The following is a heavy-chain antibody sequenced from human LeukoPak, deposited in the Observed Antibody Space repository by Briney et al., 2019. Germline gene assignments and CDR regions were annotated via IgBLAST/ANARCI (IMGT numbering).Heavy chain of an antibody. CDR2: ISVGSSAI. J-gene: IGHJ4*02. Sequence: PGGSLRLSCAASHFTFTTYWMNWVRQAPGKGLEWVSFISVGSSAIYYADSVKGRFTISRDNARNSLYLQMNSLRAEDTAVYYCARDLEILIAYYKGYFDYWGQGTLVTVSS. CDR3: ARDLEILIAYYKGYFDY. CDR1: HFTFTTYW. D-gene: IGHD3-9*01. V-gene: IGHV3-48*04.